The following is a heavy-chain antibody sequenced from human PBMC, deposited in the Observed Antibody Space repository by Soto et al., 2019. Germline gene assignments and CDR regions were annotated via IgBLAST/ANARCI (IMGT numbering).Heavy chain of an antibody. CDR3: AKDQGLGLRDGYYYYYMDV. CDR2: ISYDGSNK. D-gene: IGHD3-16*01. V-gene: IGHV3-30*18. CDR1: GFTISSYG. Sequence: GGYLRLSCAASGFTISSYGIHWVRQAPGKGLEWVAVISYDGSNKYYAESVQGRFTISRDNSKNRLYLQMNSLRAEDTVVYYCAKDQGLGLRDGYYYYYMDVWGKGTTVTVSS. J-gene: IGHJ6*03.